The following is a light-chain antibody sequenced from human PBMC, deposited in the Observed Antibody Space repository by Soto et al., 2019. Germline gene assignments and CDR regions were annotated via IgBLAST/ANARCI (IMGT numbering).Light chain of an antibody. J-gene: IGKJ2*01. CDR3: LQYNDWPVYT. Sequence: EVVMTQSPVNLSVSPGERATLSCRASQSVSTHLAWYQQKPGQAPKLLIYAASTRVTGISARFSGSGSGTECSLTISSLQSEDFGIYYCLQYNDWPVYTFGQGTKVDIK. V-gene: IGKV3-15*01. CDR2: AAS. CDR1: QSVSTH.